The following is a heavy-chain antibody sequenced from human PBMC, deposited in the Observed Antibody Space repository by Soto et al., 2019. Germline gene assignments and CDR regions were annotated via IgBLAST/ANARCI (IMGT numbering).Heavy chain of an antibody. D-gene: IGHD3-16*01. Sequence: LRLSCAVSGFNVMSYWMSWVRQAPGKGLEWVASVKEDGSELYYLHSVRGRFSISRDSAGNALHLTMNYLSAEDTGVYFCARDIGFDYVNWGQGIPVTVSS. V-gene: IGHV3-7*01. CDR1: GFNVMSYW. CDR2: VKEDGSEL. CDR3: ARDIGFDYVN. J-gene: IGHJ4*02.